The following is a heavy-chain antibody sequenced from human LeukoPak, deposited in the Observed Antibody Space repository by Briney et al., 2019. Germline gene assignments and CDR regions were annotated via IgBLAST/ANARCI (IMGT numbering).Heavy chain of an antibody. Sequence: GGSLRLSPVPSLFTLSSYRTYCVRQAPGKGLEWVSSITSRSSYILFADSVKGRFTISRDNAKNPVYLQMNGLRAEGPAVYYCARGQGAYCSGGSCYTRYFEPWGQGTLVTVSS. D-gene: IGHD2-15*01. V-gene: IGHV3-21*01. CDR1: LFTLSSYR. J-gene: IGHJ5*02. CDR3: ARGQGAYCSGGSCYTRYFEP. CDR2: ITSRSSYI.